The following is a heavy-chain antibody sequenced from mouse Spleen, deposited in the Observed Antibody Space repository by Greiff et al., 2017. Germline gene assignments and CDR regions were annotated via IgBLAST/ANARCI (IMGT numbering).Heavy chain of an antibody. CDR2: INPNNGGT. D-gene: IGHD1-1*01. J-gene: IGHJ2*01. Sequence: VQLQQSGPELVKPGASVKISCKASGYTFTDYYMNWVKQSHGKSLEWIGDINPNNGGTSYNQKFKGKATLTVDKSSSTAYMELRSLTSEDSAVYYCARTHITTEGDYFDYWGQGTTLTVSS. CDR3: ARTHITTEGDYFDY. V-gene: IGHV1-26*01. CDR1: GYTFTDYY.